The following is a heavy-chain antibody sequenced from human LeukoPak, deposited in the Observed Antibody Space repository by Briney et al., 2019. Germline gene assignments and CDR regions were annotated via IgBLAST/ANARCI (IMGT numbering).Heavy chain of an antibody. D-gene: IGHD3-10*01. V-gene: IGHV3-33*01. CDR3: ATLALSSTPMVRGPSPFDY. CDR1: GFTFSSYG. J-gene: IGHJ4*02. Sequence: GGSLRLSCAASGFTFSSYGMHWVRQAPGKGLEWVAVIWYDGSNKYYADSVKGRFTISRDSSKNTLYLQMNSLRAEDTAVYYCATLALSSTPMVRGPSPFDYWGQGTLVTVSS. CDR2: IWYDGSNK.